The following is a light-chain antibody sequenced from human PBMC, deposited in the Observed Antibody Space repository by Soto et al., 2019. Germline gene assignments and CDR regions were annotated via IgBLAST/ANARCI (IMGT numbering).Light chain of an antibody. V-gene: IGKV1-39*01. CDR1: QSIRSD. J-gene: IGKJ1*01. Sequence: DIQMTQSPSSLSASVGDRVTITCRASQSIRSDLTWYQQRPGKAPKLLIYTTSNLESGVPSRFSGSGSGTDFTLTISNLQPEDFATYFCQQGFSRPRTFGLGTTVEVK. CDR3: QQGFSRPRT. CDR2: TTS.